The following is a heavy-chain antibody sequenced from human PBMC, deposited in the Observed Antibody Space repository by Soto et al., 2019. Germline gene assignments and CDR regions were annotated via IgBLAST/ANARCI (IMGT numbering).Heavy chain of an antibody. CDR1: GYTFTSYA. CDR3: ARALAAIRGGYDSYFDY. J-gene: IGHJ4*02. V-gene: IGHV1-3*01. D-gene: IGHD5-12*01. CDR2: INAGNGNT. Sequence: ASVKVSCKASGYTFTSYAMHWVRQAPGQRLEWMGWINAGNGNTKYSQKFQGRVTITRDTSASTAYMELSSLRSEDTAVYYCARALAAIRGGYDSYFDYWGQGTLVTSPQ.